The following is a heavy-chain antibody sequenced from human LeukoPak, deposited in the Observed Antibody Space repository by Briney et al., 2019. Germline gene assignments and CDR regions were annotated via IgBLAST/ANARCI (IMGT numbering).Heavy chain of an antibody. CDR3: ARVRLYSNYFYYYGMDV. CDR1: GGSISSGSYY. CDR2: IYTSGST. J-gene: IGHJ6*02. Sequence: SQTLSLTCTVSGGSISSGSYYWSWIRQPAGKGLEWIGRIYTSGSTNYNPSLKGRVTISVDTSKNQSSLKLSSVTAADTAVYYCARVRLYSNYFYYYGMDVWGQGTTVTVSS. V-gene: IGHV4-61*02. D-gene: IGHD4-11*01.